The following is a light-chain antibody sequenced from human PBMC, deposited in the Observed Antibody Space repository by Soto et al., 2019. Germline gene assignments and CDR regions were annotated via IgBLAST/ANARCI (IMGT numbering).Light chain of an antibody. Sequence: EILLTQSPDTLSLSPGERATLSCRAAQSVGTRLAWYQHKTGQAPRLLIYDASNRATGIPARFSGSGSGTDFTLTISSLEPEDFAVYYCQQRSNWRFTFGPGTKVDIK. J-gene: IGKJ3*01. CDR1: QSVGTR. V-gene: IGKV3-11*01. CDR2: DAS. CDR3: QQRSNWRFT.